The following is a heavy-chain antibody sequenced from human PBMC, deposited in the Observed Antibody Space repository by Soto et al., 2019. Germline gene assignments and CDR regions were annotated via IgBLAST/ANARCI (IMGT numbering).Heavy chain of an antibody. CDR3: ARDPAP. CDR2: IYNSGST. J-gene: IGHJ5*02. Sequence: QVQLQESGPGLVKPSQTLSLTCTVSGGSISSGGYYWSWIRQHPGKGLEWIGYIYNSGSTYYNPSPYSXXTTSADASKNQFSLKLSSVTAADPAVYYCARDPAPWGQGTLVTVSS. CDR1: GGSISSGGYY. V-gene: IGHV4-31*03.